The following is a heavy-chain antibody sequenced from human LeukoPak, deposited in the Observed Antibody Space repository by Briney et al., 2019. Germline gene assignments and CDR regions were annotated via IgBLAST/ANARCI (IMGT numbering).Heavy chain of an antibody. D-gene: IGHD3-10*01. J-gene: IGHJ3*02. CDR2: ISSSSSYI. CDR1: GFTFSSYS. V-gene: IGHV3-21*01. CDR3: ARLSGDDAFDI. Sequence: GGSLRLSCAASGFTFSSYSMNWVRQAPGKGLEWVSSISSSSSYIYYADSVKGRFTISRDNAKNSLYLQMNSLRAEDTAAYYCARLSGDDAFDIWGQGTMVTVSS.